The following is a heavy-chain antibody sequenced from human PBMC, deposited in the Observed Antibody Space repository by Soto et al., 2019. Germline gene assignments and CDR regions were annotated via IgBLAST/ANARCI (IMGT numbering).Heavy chain of an antibody. CDR3: AREWVGYYYYYYGMDV. J-gene: IGHJ6*02. CDR2: IYYSGST. D-gene: IGHD1-26*01. Sequence: PSETLSLSCTVSGGSISSGGYYWSWIRQHPGKGLEWIGYIYYSGSTYYNPSLKSRVTISVDTSKNQFSLKLSSVTAADTAVYYCAREWVGYYYYYYGMDVWGQGTTVTVSS. V-gene: IGHV4-31*03. CDR1: GGSISSGGYY.